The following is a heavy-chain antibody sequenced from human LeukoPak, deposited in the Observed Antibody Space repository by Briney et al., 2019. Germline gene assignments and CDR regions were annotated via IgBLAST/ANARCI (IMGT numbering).Heavy chain of an antibody. J-gene: IGHJ4*02. CDR3: ARGPSPEDYYDSSGYCLDY. V-gene: IGHV7-4-1*02. Sequence: ASVKVSCKASGGTFSSYAISWVRQAPGQGLEWMGWINTNTGNPTYAQGFTGRFVFSLDTSVSTAYLQISSLKAEDTAVYYCARGPSPEDYYDSSGYCLDYWGQGTLVTVSS. CDR1: GGTFSSYA. CDR2: INTNTGNP. D-gene: IGHD3-22*01.